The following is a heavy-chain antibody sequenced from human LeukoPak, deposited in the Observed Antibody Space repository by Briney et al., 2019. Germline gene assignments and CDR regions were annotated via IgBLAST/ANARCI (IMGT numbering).Heavy chain of an antibody. D-gene: IGHD7-27*01. V-gene: IGHV1-46*01. CDR3: ARDLKPNWGYYFDY. CDR1: GYTFTSYY. Sequence: ASVKVSCKASGYTFTSYYMHWVRQAPGQGLEWMGIINPSGGSTSYAQKFQGRVTMTRDTSISTAYMELSRLRSDDTAVYYCARDLKPNWGYYFDYWGQGTLVTVSS. J-gene: IGHJ4*02. CDR2: INPSGGST.